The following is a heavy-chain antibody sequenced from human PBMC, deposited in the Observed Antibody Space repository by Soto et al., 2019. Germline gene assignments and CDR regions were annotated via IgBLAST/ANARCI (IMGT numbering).Heavy chain of an antibody. Sequence: QVQLVESGGGVVQPGRSLRLSCAASGFTFSSYGMHWVRQAPGKGLEWVAVISYDGNNKYYADSVKGRFTISRDNSKNTLYLQMNSLRAEDTAVYYCAKNAAVVAVAGPYFDYWGQGTLVTVSS. D-gene: IGHD6-19*01. V-gene: IGHV3-30*18. CDR3: AKNAAVVAVAGPYFDY. CDR2: ISYDGNNK. CDR1: GFTFSSYG. J-gene: IGHJ4*02.